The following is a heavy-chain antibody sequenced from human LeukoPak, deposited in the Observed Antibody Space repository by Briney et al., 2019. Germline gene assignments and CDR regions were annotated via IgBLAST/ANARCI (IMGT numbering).Heavy chain of an antibody. CDR2: ISSSSSYI. CDR1: GFTFSSYS. V-gene: IGHV3-21*04. Sequence: GGSLRLSCAASGFTFSSYSMNWVRQAPGKGLEWVSSISSSSSYIYYADSVKGRFTISRDNAKNSLYLQMNSLRAEDTAVYYCARVSRSGSYGRAPGPFDYWGQGTLVTVSS. J-gene: IGHJ4*02. CDR3: ARVSRSGSYGRAPGPFDY. D-gene: IGHD1-26*01.